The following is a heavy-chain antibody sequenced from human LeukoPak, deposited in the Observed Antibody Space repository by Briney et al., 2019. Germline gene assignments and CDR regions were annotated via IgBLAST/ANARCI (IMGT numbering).Heavy chain of an antibody. CDR3: AGSGVDRHYQYYLDV. Sequence: GGSLRLSCAASGFTFSNSWMSWVRQAPGKGLEWVGRIKSKTASGTTDYAAPVKDRFAISRDDSNNKLYLQMNSLRVEDTAVYHCAGSGVDRHYQYYLDVWGKGTTVTVSS. D-gene: IGHD6-25*01. CDR1: GFTFSNSW. CDR2: IKSKTASGTT. V-gene: IGHV3-15*01. J-gene: IGHJ6*03.